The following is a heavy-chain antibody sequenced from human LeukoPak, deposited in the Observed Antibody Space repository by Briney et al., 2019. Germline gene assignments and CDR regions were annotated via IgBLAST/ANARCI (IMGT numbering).Heavy chain of an antibody. CDR2: IYSGGST. V-gene: IGHV3-53*01. Sequence: GGSLRLSCAASGFTVSSNYMSWIRQAPGKGLEWVSIIYSGGSTYYADSVKGRFTISRGNSKNTLYLQMNSLRADDMAVYYCARGPWGIVGGDGAFDIWGQGTMVTVSS. CDR1: GFTVSSNY. J-gene: IGHJ3*02. CDR3: ARGPWGIVGGDGAFDI. D-gene: IGHD2-21*02.